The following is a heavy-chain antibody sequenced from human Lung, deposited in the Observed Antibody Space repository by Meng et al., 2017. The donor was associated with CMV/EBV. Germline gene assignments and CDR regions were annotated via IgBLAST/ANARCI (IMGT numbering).Heavy chain of an antibody. CDR1: YD. CDR3: ARARVRVGQRYAILYWDLDL. J-gene: IGHJ2*01. Sequence: YDINLVRQATGQGLEWMWLMNPDTDNTGYARTFPVRVTFTSYTSASTAYMELRSLSSEDTAVYYCARARVRVGQRYAILYWDLDLWGRGTLVTVSS. V-gene: IGHV1-8*03. CDR2: MNPDTDNT. D-gene: IGHD3-16*01.